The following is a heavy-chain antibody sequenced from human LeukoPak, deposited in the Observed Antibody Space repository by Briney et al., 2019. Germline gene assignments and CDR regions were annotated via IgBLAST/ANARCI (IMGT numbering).Heavy chain of an antibody. D-gene: IGHD1-14*01. J-gene: IGHJ6*03. CDR1: GGSISSFY. V-gene: IGHV4-4*09. CDR2: IFPSGSA. Sequence: SETLSLTCTVSGGSISSFYWCWIRQSPVKGLEWIGYIFPSGSAFYNPSLESRVTISQDTSENQFSLRLSPVTAADTAVYYCARRNHYFYYMDVWGKGTTVTVSS. CDR3: ARRNHYFYYMDV.